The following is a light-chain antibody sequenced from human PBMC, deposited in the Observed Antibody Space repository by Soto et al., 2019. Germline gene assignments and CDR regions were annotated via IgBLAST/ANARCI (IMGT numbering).Light chain of an antibody. Sequence: DIQMTQSPSSLSSSVGDRVTITCRASQGISNYLAWYQQRPGKVPKLLIYAASTLQSGVPSRFSGRGSGTDFTLTINSLQPEDVATYYCHRYNSALFTFGPGTKVDIK. J-gene: IGKJ3*01. CDR3: HRYNSALFT. CDR1: QGISNY. V-gene: IGKV1-27*01. CDR2: AAS.